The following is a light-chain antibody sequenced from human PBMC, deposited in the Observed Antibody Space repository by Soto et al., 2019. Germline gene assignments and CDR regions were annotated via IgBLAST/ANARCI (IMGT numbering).Light chain of an antibody. V-gene: IGLV2-14*01. CDR1: SSDVGGYNY. J-gene: IGLJ1*01. Sequence: VLTQPASVSGSPGQSITISCTGTSSDVGGYNYISWYQQHPGKAPKIIIYEVTNRPSGVSNRFSGSKSGNTASLTISGLQAEDDADYYCSSFTSRFSFNYIFGTGTKVTVL. CDR2: EVT. CDR3: SSFTSRFSFNYI.